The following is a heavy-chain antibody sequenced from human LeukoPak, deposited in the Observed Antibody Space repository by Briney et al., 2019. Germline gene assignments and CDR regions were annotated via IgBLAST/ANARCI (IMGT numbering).Heavy chain of an antibody. Sequence: PGGSLRLSCAASGFTFSSYAMHWVRQAPGKGLGWVAVISYDGSNKYYADSVKGRFTISRDNSKNTLYLQMNSLRAEDTAVYYCTRRAARWQFDLWGRGTLLTVSS. CDR1: GFTFSSYA. V-gene: IGHV3-30*01. CDR3: TRRAARWQFDL. J-gene: IGHJ2*01. CDR2: ISYDGSNK. D-gene: IGHD5-24*01.